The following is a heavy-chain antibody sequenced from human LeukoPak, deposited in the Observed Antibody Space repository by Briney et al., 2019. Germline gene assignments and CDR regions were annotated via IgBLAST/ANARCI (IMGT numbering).Heavy chain of an antibody. V-gene: IGHV1-2*02. CDR3: ARGGYTMVRGDYYGMDV. J-gene: IGHJ6*02. Sequence: GASVKVSCKASGYTFTGYYTHWVRQAPGQGLEWMGWINPNSGGTNYAQKFQGRVTMTRDTSISTAYMELSRLRSDDTAVYYCARGGYTMVRGDYYGMDVWGQGTTVTVSS. CDR2: INPNSGGT. CDR1: GYTFTGYY. D-gene: IGHD3-10*01.